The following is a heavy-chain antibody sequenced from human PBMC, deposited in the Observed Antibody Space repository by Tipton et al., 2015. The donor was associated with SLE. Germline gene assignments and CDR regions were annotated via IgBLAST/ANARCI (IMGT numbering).Heavy chain of an antibody. J-gene: IGHJ3*02. CDR1: GGSISSHY. D-gene: IGHD2-15*01. CDR2: IYYSGST. Sequence: LRLSCTVSGGSISSHYWSWIRQPPGTGLEWIGYIYYSGSTNYNPSLKSRVTISVDTSKNQFSLKLSSVTAADTAVYYCARDPWSDAFDIWGQGTMVTVSS. CDR3: ARDPWSDAFDI. V-gene: IGHV4-59*11.